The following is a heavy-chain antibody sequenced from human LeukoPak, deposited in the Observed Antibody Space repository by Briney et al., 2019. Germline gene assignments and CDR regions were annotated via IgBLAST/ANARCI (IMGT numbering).Heavy chain of an antibody. CDR2: IYADFDST. CDR3: AKGEGYYYYGMDV. Sequence: PGGSLRLSCAVSGFTVSGDYKSWVRQAPGKGLEWVSVIYADFDSTDYADSVKGRFTISRDNSKNTLYLQMNSLRAEDTAVYYCAKGEGYYYYGMDVWGQGTTVTVSS. V-gene: IGHV3-66*03. CDR1: GFTVSGDY. J-gene: IGHJ6*02.